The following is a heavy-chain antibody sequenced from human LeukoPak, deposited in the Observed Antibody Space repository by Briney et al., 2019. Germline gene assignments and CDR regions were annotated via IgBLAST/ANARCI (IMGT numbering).Heavy chain of an antibody. CDR3: ARDGALYSSSSHYYYMDV. J-gene: IGHJ6*03. D-gene: IGHD6-6*01. V-gene: IGHV3-21*01. CDR2: ISSSSYI. CDR1: GFTFSSYS. Sequence: GGSLRLSCAASGFTFSSYSMNWVRQAPGKGLEWVSSISSSSYIYYADSVKGRFTISRDNAKNSLYLQMNSLRAEDTAVYYCARDGALYSSSSHYYYMDVWGKGTTVTVSS.